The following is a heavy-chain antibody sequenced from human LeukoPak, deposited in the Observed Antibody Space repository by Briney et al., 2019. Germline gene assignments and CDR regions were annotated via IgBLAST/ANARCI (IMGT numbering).Heavy chain of an antibody. Sequence: SETLSLTCTVSGASISSSNDYWSWIRQPAGKGLEWIGRVYTGGSTNYNPSLKSRVTISVDTSKNQFSLKLSSVTAADTAVYYCARDGLYLTSIVGATPNSGTFDYWGQGTLVTVSS. CDR2: VYTGGST. D-gene: IGHD1-26*01. J-gene: IGHJ4*02. V-gene: IGHV4-61*02. CDR1: GASISSSNDY. CDR3: ARDGLYLTSIVGATPNSGTFDY.